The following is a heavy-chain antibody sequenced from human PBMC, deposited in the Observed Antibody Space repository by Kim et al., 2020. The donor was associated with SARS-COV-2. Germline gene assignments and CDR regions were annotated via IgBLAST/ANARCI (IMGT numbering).Heavy chain of an antibody. V-gene: IGHV3-11*06. J-gene: IGHJ6*02. D-gene: IGHD6-13*01. CDR3: ARDGYSSSWYRDDGMDV. Sequence: VKGRFTIDRDNAKNSLYLQMNSLRAEDTAVYYCARDGYSSSWYRDDGMDVWGQGTTVTVSS.